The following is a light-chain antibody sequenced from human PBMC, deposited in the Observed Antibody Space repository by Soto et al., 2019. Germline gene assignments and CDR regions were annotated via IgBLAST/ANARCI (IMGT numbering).Light chain of an antibody. CDR2: EVS. Sequence: QSALTQPASVSGSPGQSITISCTGSSSDVGGYNYVSWYQQHPGKAPKLMIYEVSDRPSGVSNRFSGSKSGNTASLTISGLQAEGEAHYYCSSCTSSIVVFGGGTKLTVL. J-gene: IGLJ2*01. CDR1: SSDVGGYNY. CDR3: SSCTSSIVV. V-gene: IGLV2-14*01.